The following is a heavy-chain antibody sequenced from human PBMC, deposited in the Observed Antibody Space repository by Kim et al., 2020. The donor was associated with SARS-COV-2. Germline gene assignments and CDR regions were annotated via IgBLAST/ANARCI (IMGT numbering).Heavy chain of an antibody. CDR3: ARDVGSSWQRGAFYGMDV. V-gene: IGHV3-11*04. Sequence: GGSLRLSCAASGFTFSDYYMSWIRQAPGKGLEWVSYISSSGSTIYYADSVKGRFTISRDNAKNSLYLQMNSLRAEDTAVYYCARDVGSSWQRGAFYGMDVWGQGTTVTVSS. J-gene: IGHJ6*02. CDR1: GFTFSDYY. CDR2: ISSSGSTI. D-gene: IGHD6-13*01.